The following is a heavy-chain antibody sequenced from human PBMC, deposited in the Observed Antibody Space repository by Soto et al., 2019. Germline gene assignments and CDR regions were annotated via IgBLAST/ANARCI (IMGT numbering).Heavy chain of an antibody. V-gene: IGHV3-53*01. CDR1: GFTVSSNY. CDR3: ARGPPGYNVLTGYPREDYYSYEMDV. Sequence: GVSLRLSCAASGFTVSSNYMIWVRQASGKGLEWVSVIYRGDRTSYADSVKGRFTISRDTSKNMLYLQMNSLRAEDTAVYYCARGPPGYNVLTGYPREDYYSYEMDVWGPGTTVTVSS. CDR2: IYRGDRT. J-gene: IGHJ6*02. D-gene: IGHD3-9*01.